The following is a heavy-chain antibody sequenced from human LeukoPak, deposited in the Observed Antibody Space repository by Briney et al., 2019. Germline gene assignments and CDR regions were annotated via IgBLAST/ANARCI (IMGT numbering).Heavy chain of an antibody. CDR2: INHSGST. CDR3: ARGRRDIVVVPAARGPGSERRNWFDS. J-gene: IGHJ5*01. Sequence: PSETLSLTCAVYGGSFSGYYWSWIRQPPGKGLEWIGEINHSGSTNYNPSLKSPVTISVDTSKNQFSLKLSSVTAADTAVYYCARGRRDIVVVPAARGPGSERRNWFDSWGQGTLVTVSS. V-gene: IGHV4-34*01. D-gene: IGHD2-2*01. CDR1: GGSFSGYY.